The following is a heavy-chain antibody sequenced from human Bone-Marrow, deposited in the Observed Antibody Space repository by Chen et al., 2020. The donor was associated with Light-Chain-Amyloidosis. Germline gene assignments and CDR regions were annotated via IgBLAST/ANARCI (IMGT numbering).Heavy chain of an antibody. CDR2: IFYTGST. V-gene: IGHV4-59*01. CDR1: GGSIINYS. D-gene: IGHD3-10*01. Sequence: QVHLQESGPGLVKPSETLSLTCSVSGGSIINYSWSWMRQPPGKGLEWIGCIFYTGSTNHNSSLKSRVTISVDTSKNQLSLKLNSVTAADTAVYYCARSPAGYYGSGSYYYFDFWGQGTLVTVSS. CDR3: ARSPAGYYGSGSYYYFDF. J-gene: IGHJ4*02.